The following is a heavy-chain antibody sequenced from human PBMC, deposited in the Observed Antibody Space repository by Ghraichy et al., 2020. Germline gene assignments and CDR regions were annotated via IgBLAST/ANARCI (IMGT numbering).Heavy chain of an antibody. D-gene: IGHD3-22*01. Sequence: QTLSLTCAISGDSVSNNSAAWNWIRQSPSRGLEWLGRTYYRSKWYNDYAVSVKSRITINPDTSKNQFSLQLNSVTPEDTAVYYCARMGASRGNYDSSGYYYHWFDPWGQGTLVTVSS. V-gene: IGHV6-1*01. J-gene: IGHJ5*02. CDR1: GDSVSNNSAA. CDR3: ARMGASRGNYDSSGYYYHWFDP. CDR2: TYYRSKWYN.